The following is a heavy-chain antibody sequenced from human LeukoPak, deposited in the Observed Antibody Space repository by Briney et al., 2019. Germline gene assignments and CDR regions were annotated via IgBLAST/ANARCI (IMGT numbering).Heavy chain of an antibody. V-gene: IGHV3-64*01. J-gene: IGHJ4*02. CDR2: ISSNGGST. CDR3: ARGSRYGDYPYYCDF. CDR1: GFTFSSYS. D-gene: IGHD4-17*01. Sequence: HPGGSLRLSCAASGFTFSSYSMHWVRQAPGKGLEYVSAISSNGGSTYYANSVKGRFTISRDNSKNTVLLQMNNLRLEDAAVYYCARGSRYGDYPYYCDFWGQGTLVTVSS.